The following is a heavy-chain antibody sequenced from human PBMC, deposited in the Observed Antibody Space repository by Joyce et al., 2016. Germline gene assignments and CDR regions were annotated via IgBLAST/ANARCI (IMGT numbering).Heavy chain of an antibody. D-gene: IGHD3-16*01. J-gene: IGHJ4*02. Sequence: EVQLVESGGGWVQPGESLTLSCAASGFTFTRYWMTWVRKAPGNGLELVGNINEDVGAQNSVDSVEGRFTISRDNARNSLYLHISSLRGDDTAVYYCAREIWGPREWGQGTLVTVSS. CDR3: AREIWGPRE. V-gene: IGHV3-7*01. CDR1: GFTFTRYW. CDR2: INEDVGAQ.